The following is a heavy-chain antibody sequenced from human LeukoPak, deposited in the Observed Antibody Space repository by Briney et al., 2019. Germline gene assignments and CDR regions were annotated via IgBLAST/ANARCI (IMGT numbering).Heavy chain of an antibody. V-gene: IGHV3-30-3*01. CDR3: ARQYYDILTGYLDYFDY. CDR1: GFTFSSYA. CDR2: ISYDGSNK. J-gene: IGHJ4*02. D-gene: IGHD3-9*01. Sequence: GGSLRLSCAASGFTFSSYAMHWVRQAPGKGLEWVAVISYDGSNKYYADSVKGRFTISRDNSKNTLYLQMNSPRAEDTAVYYCARQYYDILTGYLDYFDYWGQGTLVTVSS.